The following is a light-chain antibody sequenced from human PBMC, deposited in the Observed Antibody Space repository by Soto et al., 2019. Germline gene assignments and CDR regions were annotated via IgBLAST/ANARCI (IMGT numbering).Light chain of an antibody. J-gene: IGKJ1*01. V-gene: IGKV1-5*03. Sequence: DIQMTQSPSTLSASVGDRVTITCRASQSISSWLAWYQQKPGKAPKLLIYKASSLESGVPSRFSGSGSGTEFTLTISSLQPDDFATYYCQQYYSSPLTFGQGTKVEIK. CDR1: QSISSW. CDR2: KAS. CDR3: QQYYSSPLT.